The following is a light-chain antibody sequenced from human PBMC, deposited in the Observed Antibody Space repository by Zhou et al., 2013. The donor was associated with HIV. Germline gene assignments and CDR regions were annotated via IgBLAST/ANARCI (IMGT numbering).Light chain of an antibody. J-gene: IGKJ5*01. Sequence: DIQLTQSPSSVSASVGDRVSITCRASQDISGWLAWYQQKPGKAPRLLIYAASTLQSGVPSRFSGRGSGTDGTLTISSLQPEDFGTYYCQQYNTYPITFGHGTRLEI. CDR2: AAS. CDR1: QDISGW. CDR3: QQYNTYPIT. V-gene: IGKV1D-12*01.